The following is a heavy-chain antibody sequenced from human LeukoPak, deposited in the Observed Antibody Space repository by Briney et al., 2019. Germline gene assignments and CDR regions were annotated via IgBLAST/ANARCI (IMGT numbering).Heavy chain of an antibody. D-gene: IGHD3-22*01. CDR1: GYTFTDSY. Sequence: ASVKVSCKASGYTFTDSYMHWVRQAPGQGLEWMGRINPNSGGTNYAQKLQGRVTMTRDTSISTAYMEVSSLRSEDTAVYYCASFDSSGYRSSFDYWGQGTLVTVSS. CDR3: ASFDSSGYRSSFDY. CDR2: INPNSGGT. V-gene: IGHV1-2*06. J-gene: IGHJ4*02.